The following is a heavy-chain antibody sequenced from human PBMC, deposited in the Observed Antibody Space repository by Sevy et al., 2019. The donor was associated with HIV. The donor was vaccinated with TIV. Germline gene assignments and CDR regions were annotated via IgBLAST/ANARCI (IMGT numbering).Heavy chain of an antibody. V-gene: IGHV3-74*01. Sequence: GGSLRLSCAASGFTFSSYWMHWVRQAPGKGLVWVSRINSDGSSTSYADSGKGRFTISRDNAKNTLYLQMNSLRAEDTAVYYCARDREGGDFWSGYRRDYYYGMDVWGQGTTVTVSS. D-gene: IGHD3-3*01. CDR1: GFTFSSYW. CDR3: ARDREGGDFWSGYRRDYYYGMDV. CDR2: INSDGSST. J-gene: IGHJ6*02.